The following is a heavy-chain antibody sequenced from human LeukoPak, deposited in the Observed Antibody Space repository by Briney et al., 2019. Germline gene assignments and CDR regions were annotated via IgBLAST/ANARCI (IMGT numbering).Heavy chain of an antibody. CDR3: ATPGQAYYFDY. J-gene: IGHJ4*02. Sequence: GSLGLSCAASGFTFSSYGMHWVRQAPGKGLEWVAVISNDGSNKYYADSVKGRFTISRDNSKNTLYLQMNGLRAEDTAVYYCATPGQAYYFDYWGQGTLVTVSS. D-gene: IGHD2-2*01. CDR1: GFTFSSYG. CDR2: ISNDGSNK. V-gene: IGHV3-30*03.